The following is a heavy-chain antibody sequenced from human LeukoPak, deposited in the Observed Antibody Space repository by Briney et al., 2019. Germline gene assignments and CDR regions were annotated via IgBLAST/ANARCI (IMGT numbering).Heavy chain of an antibody. CDR1: GFTFSSYS. CDR3: AREVSGWYEGYYFDY. V-gene: IGHV3-48*01. J-gene: IGHJ4*02. Sequence: GGSLRLSCAASGFTFSSYSMNWVRQAPGKGLEWVSYISSSSSTIYYADSVKGRFTISRDNAKNSLYLQMNSLRAEDTAVYYCAREVSGWYEGYYFDYWGQGTLVTVSS. CDR2: ISSSSSTI. D-gene: IGHD6-19*01.